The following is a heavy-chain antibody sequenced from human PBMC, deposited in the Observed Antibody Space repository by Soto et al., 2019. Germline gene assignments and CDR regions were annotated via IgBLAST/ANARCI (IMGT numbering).Heavy chain of an antibody. CDR3: ARSESGLYYYDSSGYSQFDY. CDR2: INPNSGGT. Sequence: QVQLVQSGAEVKKPGASVKVSCKASGYTFTGYYMHWVRQAPGQGLEWMGWINPNSGGTNYAQKFQGWVTMTRDTSISTAYMELSRLRSDDTAVYYCARSESGLYYYDSSGYSQFDYWGQGTPVTVSS. CDR1: GYTFTGYY. J-gene: IGHJ4*02. V-gene: IGHV1-2*04. D-gene: IGHD3-22*01.